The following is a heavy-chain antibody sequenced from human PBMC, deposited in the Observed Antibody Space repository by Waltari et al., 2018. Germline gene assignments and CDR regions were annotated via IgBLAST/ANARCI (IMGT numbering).Heavy chain of an antibody. V-gene: IGHV3-74*01. CDR2: INSDGSST. CDR1: GFTFSSYW. J-gene: IGHJ6*02. Sequence: EVQLVESGGGLVQPGGSLRLSCAASGFTFSSYWMHWVRQAPGKGLVWVSRINSDGSSTSDADSVKGRFTISRDNAKNTLYLQMNSLRAEDTAVYYCARDGGYCSGGSCYRDYYYYGMDVWGQGTTVTVSS. CDR3: ARDGGYCSGGSCYRDYYYYGMDV. D-gene: IGHD2-15*01.